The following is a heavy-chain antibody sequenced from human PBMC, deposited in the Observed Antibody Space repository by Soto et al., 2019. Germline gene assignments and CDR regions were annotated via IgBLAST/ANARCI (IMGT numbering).Heavy chain of an antibody. CDR1: GLTFTNAW. CDR3: AWSGYNWFGS. D-gene: IGHD3-3*01. Sequence: EVQLVDSGGGLVNPGGSLRLSCAASGLTFTNAWMAWVRQAPGKGLEWVGRIKSKGSGGTTDYAAPVKGRFTILRDDSRDTVYLQMNGLKTEDTGVYYCAWSGYNWFGSWGQGTLVTVSS. J-gene: IGHJ5*01. V-gene: IGHV3-15*01. CDR2: IKSKGSGGTT.